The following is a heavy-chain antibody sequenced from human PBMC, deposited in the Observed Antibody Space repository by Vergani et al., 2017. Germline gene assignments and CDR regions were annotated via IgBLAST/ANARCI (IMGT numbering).Heavy chain of an antibody. V-gene: IGHV1-3*01. CDR1: GYTFTSYA. CDR2: INAGNGKT. CDR3: AGERSPLAYCGGDCYSYGY. Sequence: QVQLVQSGAEVKKPGASVKVSCKASGYTFTSYAMHWVRQAPGQRLEWMGWINAGNGKTKYSQKFQVRVTITRDTSASTAYMELSSLRSEDTAVYYCAGERSPLAYCGGDCYSYGYWGQGTLVTVSS. D-gene: IGHD2-21*01. J-gene: IGHJ4*02.